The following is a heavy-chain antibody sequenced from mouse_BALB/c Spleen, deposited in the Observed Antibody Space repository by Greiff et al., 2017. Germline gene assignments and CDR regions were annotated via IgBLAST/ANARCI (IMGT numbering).Heavy chain of an antibody. CDR3: ARQGELFDY. J-gene: IGHJ2*01. CDR1: GFTFSSYA. Sequence: EVKVVESGGGLVKPGGSLKLSCAASGFTFSSYAMSWVRQTPEKRLEWVATISSGGSYTYYPDSVKGRFTISRDNAKNTLYLQMSSLRSEDTAMYYCARQGELFDYWGQGTTLTVSS. CDR2: ISSGGSYT. V-gene: IGHV5-9-3*01.